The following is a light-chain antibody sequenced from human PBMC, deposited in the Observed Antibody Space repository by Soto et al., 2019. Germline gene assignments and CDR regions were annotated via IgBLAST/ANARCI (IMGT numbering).Light chain of an antibody. J-gene: IGKJ5*01. CDR3: QQYGTSPPT. V-gene: IGKV3-20*01. Sequence: EIVLAQSPGTLSLSPGERATLSCRASQSVSSNFLAWYQKKPGQAPRLLIYGASSRATGIPDRFSGSGSGTYFILTISRLEPEDFAVYYWQQYGTSPPTFGQGTRLDIK. CDR1: QSVSSNF. CDR2: GAS.